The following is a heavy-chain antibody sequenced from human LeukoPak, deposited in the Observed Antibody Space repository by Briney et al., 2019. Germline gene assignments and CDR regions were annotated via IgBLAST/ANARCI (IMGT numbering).Heavy chain of an antibody. CDR2: ISRNSGSI. CDR3: AKDDAFDI. CDR1: GFTFDDYP. Sequence: GGSLRLSCAASGFTFDDYPMHWVRQAPGKGLEWVSGISRNSGSIAYADSVKGRFTISRDNAKNSLYLQMKSLRAEDTALYYCAKDDAFDIWGQGTMVTVSS. V-gene: IGHV3-9*01. J-gene: IGHJ3*02.